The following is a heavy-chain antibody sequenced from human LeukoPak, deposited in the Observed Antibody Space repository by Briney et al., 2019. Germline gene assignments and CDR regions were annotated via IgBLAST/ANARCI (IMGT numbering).Heavy chain of an antibody. CDR2: ISSSSSTI. CDR1: GFTFSSYS. CDR3: ARDCLGLGYCMDV. D-gene: IGHD3/OR15-3a*01. J-gene: IGHJ6*03. Sequence: GGSLRLSCAASGFTFSSYSMNWVRQAPGKGLEWVSYISSSSSTIYYADSVKGRFTISRDNAKNSLYLQMNRLRAEDTAVYYCARDCLGLGYCMDVWGKGTTVTVSS. V-gene: IGHV3-48*01.